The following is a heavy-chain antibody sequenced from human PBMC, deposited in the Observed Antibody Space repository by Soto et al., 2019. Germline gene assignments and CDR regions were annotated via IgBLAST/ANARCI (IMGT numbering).Heavy chain of an antibody. V-gene: IGHV4-59*01. Sequence: SETLSLTCTVSGGTMSSYYWSWIRQPPGKRLEWIGYIYYSGDTNYNPSLKSRVTMSVDTSRNQFSLKVNSMIAEDTAVYYCARGGWYNDYWGQGTLVTVS. CDR1: GGTMSSYY. D-gene: IGHD1-20*01. J-gene: IGHJ4*02. CDR3: ARGGWYNDY. CDR2: IYYSGDT.